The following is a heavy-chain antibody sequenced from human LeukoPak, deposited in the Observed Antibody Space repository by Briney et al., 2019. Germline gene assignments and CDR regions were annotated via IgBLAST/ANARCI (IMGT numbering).Heavy chain of an antibody. Sequence: PSETLSLTCSVSGGSISSASYYWSWIRQPAGKGLEWIGSIYYSGSTYYNPSLKSRVTISVDTSKNQFSLKLSSVTAADTAVYYCARHPQQLPWFDPWGQGTLVTVSS. CDR3: ARHPQQLPWFDP. D-gene: IGHD6-13*01. V-gene: IGHV4-39*01. J-gene: IGHJ5*02. CDR2: IYYSGST. CDR1: GGSISSASYY.